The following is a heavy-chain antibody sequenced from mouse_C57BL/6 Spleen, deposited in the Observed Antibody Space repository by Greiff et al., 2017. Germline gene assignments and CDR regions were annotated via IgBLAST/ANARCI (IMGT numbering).Heavy chain of an antibody. CDR1: GYTFTSYT. Sequence: VQLKESGAELARPGASVKMSCKASGYTFTSYTMHWVKQRPGQGLEWIGYINPSSGYTKYNQKFKDKATLTADKSSSTAYMQLSSLTSEDSAVYYCARMGPNWPPFAYWGQGTLVTVSA. V-gene: IGHV1-4*01. J-gene: IGHJ3*01. CDR3: ARMGPNWPPFAY. D-gene: IGHD4-1*01. CDR2: INPSSGYT.